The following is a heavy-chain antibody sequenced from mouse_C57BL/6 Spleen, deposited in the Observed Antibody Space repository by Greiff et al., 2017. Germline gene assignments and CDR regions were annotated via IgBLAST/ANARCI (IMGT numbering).Heavy chain of an antibody. CDR2: IWRGGST. CDR3: AIALGDYGSSYSVVDY. D-gene: IGHD1-1*01. CDR1: GFSLTSYG. Sequence: QVQLQQSGPGLVQPSQSLSITCTVSGFSLTSYGVHWVRQSPGKGLEWLGVIWRGGSTDYNAAFMSRLSITKDNSKSQVFFKMNSLQADDTAIYYCAIALGDYGSSYSVVDYWGQGTTLTVSS. V-gene: IGHV2-5*01. J-gene: IGHJ2*01.